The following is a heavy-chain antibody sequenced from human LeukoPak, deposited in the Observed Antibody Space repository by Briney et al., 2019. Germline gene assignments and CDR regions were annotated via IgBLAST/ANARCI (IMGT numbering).Heavy chain of an antibody. Sequence: GASVKVSCKASGYTFTSYYMHWVRQAPGQGLEWMGIINPSGGSTSYAQKFQGSVTMTRDTSTSTVYMELSSLRSEDTAVYYCARDVNNWNYYDYWGQGTLVTVSS. CDR3: ARDVNNWNYYDY. J-gene: IGHJ4*02. CDR1: GYTFTSYY. V-gene: IGHV1-46*01. D-gene: IGHD1-1*01. CDR2: INPSGGST.